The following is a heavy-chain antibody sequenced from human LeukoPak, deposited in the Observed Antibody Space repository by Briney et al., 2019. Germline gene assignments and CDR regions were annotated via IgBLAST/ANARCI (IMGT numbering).Heavy chain of an antibody. Sequence: GGSLRLSCAASGLTFSSYGMHWVRQAPGKGLEWVAVIPYDGSNKYYADSVKGRFTISRDNSKNTLYLQMNSLRAEDTAVYYCAKDPDSSSSYFDYWGQGTLVTVSS. V-gene: IGHV3-30*18. CDR2: IPYDGSNK. D-gene: IGHD6-6*01. CDR1: GLTFSSYG. J-gene: IGHJ4*02. CDR3: AKDPDSSSSYFDY.